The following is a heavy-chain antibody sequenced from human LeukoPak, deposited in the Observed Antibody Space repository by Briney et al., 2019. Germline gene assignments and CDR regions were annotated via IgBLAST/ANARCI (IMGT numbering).Heavy chain of an antibody. V-gene: IGHV4-39*01. CDR1: GGSISSSSYY. CDR3: ARRRVTYYYDSSGYY. D-gene: IGHD3-22*01. CDR2: IYYSGST. J-gene: IGHJ4*02. Sequence: ASETLSLTCTVSGGSISSSSYYWGWIRQPPGKGLEWIGSIYYSGSTYYNPSLKSRFTISVDTSKNQFSLKLSSVTAADTAVYYCARRRVTYYYDSSGYYWGQGTLVTVSS.